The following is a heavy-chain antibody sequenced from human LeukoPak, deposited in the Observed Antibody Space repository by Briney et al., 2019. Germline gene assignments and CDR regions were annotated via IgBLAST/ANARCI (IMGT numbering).Heavy chain of an antibody. CDR3: ARDYCSSTSCLFDY. V-gene: IGHV1-2*06. D-gene: IGHD2-2*01. CDR2: VNPNSGDT. Sequence: ASVKVSCKASGYTFTGYHMHWVRQAPGQGLEWMGRVNPNSGDTNYAQKFQGRVTMTRDTSISTAYVELSRLRSDDTAVYYCARDYCSSTSCLFDYWGQGTLVTVSS. CDR1: GYTFTGYH. J-gene: IGHJ4*02.